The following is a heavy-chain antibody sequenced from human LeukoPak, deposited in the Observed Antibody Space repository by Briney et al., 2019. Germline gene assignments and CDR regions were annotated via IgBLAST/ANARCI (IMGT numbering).Heavy chain of an antibody. J-gene: IGHJ5*01. D-gene: IGHD2-21*02. Sequence: SQTLSLTFAISGDSVSTNSAAWNWIRQSPSRGLEWLGRTYYRSKWYHDYAPSVQSRITINPDTSKNQFSLHLNSVTPVDTAVYYCARGNRDFDSWGQGTLITVSS. CDR3: ARGNRDFDS. CDR1: GDSVSTNSAA. V-gene: IGHV6-1*01. CDR2: TYYRSKWYH.